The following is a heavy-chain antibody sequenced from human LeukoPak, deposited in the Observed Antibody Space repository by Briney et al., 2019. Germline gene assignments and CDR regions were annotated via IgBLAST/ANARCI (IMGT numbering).Heavy chain of an antibody. V-gene: IGHV4-59*08. CDR1: GGSISSYY. Sequence: SETLSLTCTVSGGSISSYYWNWIRQPPGKGLEWIGYIYYSGSTNYNTSLKSRVTMSVDTVKNQFSLKLSSVTAADRGVYYCAGGVYSSGWYCHWYYYGMDVWGQGTTVTASS. D-gene: IGHD6-19*01. CDR2: IYYSGST. CDR3: AGGVYSSGWYCHWYYYGMDV. J-gene: IGHJ6*02.